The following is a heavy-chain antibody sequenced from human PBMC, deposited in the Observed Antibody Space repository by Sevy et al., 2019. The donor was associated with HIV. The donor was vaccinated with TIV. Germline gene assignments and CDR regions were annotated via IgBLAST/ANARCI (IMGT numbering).Heavy chain of an antibody. CDR1: GGFITYYY. CDR3: AGESTTGTSGRGYYFYMDV. V-gene: IGHV4-4*07. CDR2: MYSDGPT. D-gene: IGHD1-1*01. Sequence: SETLSLTCKVSGGFITYYYWNWIRQPAGKGLEWIGRMYSDGPTNYNSSLKSRVTMYIDTSKSQFSLRLSSVTAADTAVYYCAGESTTGTSGRGYYFYMDVWGKGATVTVSS. J-gene: IGHJ6*03.